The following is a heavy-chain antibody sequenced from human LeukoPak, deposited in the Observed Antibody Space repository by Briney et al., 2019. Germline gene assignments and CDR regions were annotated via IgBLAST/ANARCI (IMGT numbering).Heavy chain of an antibody. Sequence: PSQTLSLTCTVSGGSISSDNYYWSWIRQPAGKGLEWIGRIFASGSTNYNPSLKSRVAISVDTSKNQFSLKLSSVTAADTAVYYCAREGTQNWFDPWGQGTLVAVSS. CDR2: IFASGST. CDR3: AREGTQNWFDP. CDR1: GGSISSDNYY. V-gene: IGHV4-61*02. J-gene: IGHJ5*02.